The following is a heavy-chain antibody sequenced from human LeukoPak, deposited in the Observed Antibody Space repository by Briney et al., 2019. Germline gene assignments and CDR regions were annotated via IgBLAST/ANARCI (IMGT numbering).Heavy chain of an antibody. Sequence: SETLSLTCTVSGGSISTSNYYWGWIRQPPGKGLEWIGSASYSGNTYYNPSLKSRVTILVDTSKNQFSLKMTSVTAADTAVYYCARDQYYDVSTYYEIDYWGQGTLVTVSS. D-gene: IGHD3-22*01. V-gene: IGHV4-39*07. CDR2: ASYSGNT. J-gene: IGHJ4*02. CDR3: ARDQYYDVSTYYEIDY. CDR1: GGSISTSNYY.